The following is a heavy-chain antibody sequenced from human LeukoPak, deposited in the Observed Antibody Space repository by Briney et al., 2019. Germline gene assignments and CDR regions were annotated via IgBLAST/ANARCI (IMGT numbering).Heavy chain of an antibody. Sequence: GGSLRLSCAASGFTFSSYSMNWVRQAPGKGLEWVSYISSGSSTIYYADSVKGRFTISRDNAKNSLYLQMNSLRAEDTAVYYCARGGRAVVTAYYFDYWGQGTLVTVSS. CDR1: GFTFSSYS. J-gene: IGHJ4*02. CDR3: ARGGRAVVTAYYFDY. CDR2: ISSGSSTI. D-gene: IGHD3-22*01. V-gene: IGHV3-48*01.